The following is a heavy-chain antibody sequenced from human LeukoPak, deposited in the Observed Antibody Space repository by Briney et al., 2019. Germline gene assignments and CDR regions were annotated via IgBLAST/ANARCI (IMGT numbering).Heavy chain of an antibody. V-gene: IGHV1-46*01. CDR2: INPSGGST. CDR3: ASGGYRLWDWFDP. Sequence: ASVKVSCKASGYTFTSYYMHWVRQAPGQGLEWMGIINPSGGSTSYAQKFQGRVTMTRDTSTSTVYMEPSSLRSEDTAVYYCASGGYRLWDWFDPWGQGTLVTVSS. CDR1: GYTFTSYY. D-gene: IGHD5-18*01. J-gene: IGHJ5*02.